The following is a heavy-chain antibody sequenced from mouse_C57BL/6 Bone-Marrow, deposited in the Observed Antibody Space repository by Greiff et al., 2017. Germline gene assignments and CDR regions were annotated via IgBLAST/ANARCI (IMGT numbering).Heavy chain of an antibody. J-gene: IGHJ1*03. D-gene: IGHD1-1*01. Sequence: EVKLQESGGDLVKPGGSLKLSCAASGFTFSSYGMSWVRQTPDKRLEWVATISSGGSYTYYPDSVKGRFTISRDNAKNTPYLQMSSLKSVDTAMYYCARHRYGSSSWYFDVWGTGTTVTVSS. CDR1: GFTFSSYG. CDR3: ARHRYGSSSWYFDV. V-gene: IGHV5-6*01. CDR2: ISSGGSYT.